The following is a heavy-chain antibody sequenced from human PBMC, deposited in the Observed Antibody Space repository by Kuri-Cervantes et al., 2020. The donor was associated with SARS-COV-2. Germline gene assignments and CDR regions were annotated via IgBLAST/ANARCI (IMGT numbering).Heavy chain of an antibody. V-gene: IGHV3-21*01. J-gene: IGHJ6*03. CDR1: GFTFRSYS. D-gene: IGHD2-2*02. CDR2: ISSSSSYI. Sequence: GESLKISCAASGFTFRSYSMNWVRQAPGKGLEWVSSISSSSSYIYYADSVKGRFTISRDNAKNSLYLQMNSLRAEDTAVYYCATARYCSSTSCYTDYYYMDVWGKGTTVTVSS. CDR3: ATARYCSSTSCYTDYYYMDV.